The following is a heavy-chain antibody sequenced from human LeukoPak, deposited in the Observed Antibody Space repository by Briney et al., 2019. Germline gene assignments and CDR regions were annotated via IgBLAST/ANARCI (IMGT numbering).Heavy chain of an antibody. D-gene: IGHD3-3*01. Sequence: KTGGSLRLSCAASGFTFSSYSMNWVRQAPGKGLEWVSSISSSSSYIYYADSVKGRFTISRDNAKNSLYLQMNSLRAEDTAVYYCASTAELSYYDFWSGSVPLDYWGQGTLVTVSS. CDR1: GFTFSSYS. J-gene: IGHJ4*02. CDR2: ISSSSSYI. CDR3: ASTAELSYYDFWSGSVPLDY. V-gene: IGHV3-21*01.